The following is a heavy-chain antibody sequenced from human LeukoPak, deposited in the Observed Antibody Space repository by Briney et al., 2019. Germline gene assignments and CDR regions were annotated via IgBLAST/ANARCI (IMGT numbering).Heavy chain of an antibody. CDR1: GGSISSGGYY. V-gene: IGHV4-31*03. D-gene: IGHD2-2*01. CDR2: IYYSGGT. CDR3: ARDHVVPAASTYYYYGMDV. J-gene: IGHJ6*02. Sequence: SQTLSLTCTVSGGSISSGGYYWSWIRQHPGKGLEWIGYIYYSGGTYYNPSLKSRVTISVDTSKNQFSLKLSSVTAADTAVYYCARDHVVPAASTYYYYGMDVWGQGTTVTVSS.